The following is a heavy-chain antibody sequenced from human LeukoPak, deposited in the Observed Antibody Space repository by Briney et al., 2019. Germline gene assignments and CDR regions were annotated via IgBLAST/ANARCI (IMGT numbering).Heavy chain of an antibody. D-gene: IGHD3-22*01. Sequence: SETLSLTCTVSSGSFRTYYWSWIRQPPGKGLELMGYIFYNEGTSYNPSLKSRVTISVDTSKNQFSLKLTSVTAADTAVYSCACTHYYDSSGYAEAWFDPWGQGTLVTVSS. CDR2: IFYNEGT. CDR3: ACTHYYDSSGYAEAWFDP. CDR1: SGSFRTYY. V-gene: IGHV4-59*01. J-gene: IGHJ5*02.